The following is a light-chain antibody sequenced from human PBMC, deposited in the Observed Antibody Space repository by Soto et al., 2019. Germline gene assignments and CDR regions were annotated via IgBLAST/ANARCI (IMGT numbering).Light chain of an antibody. J-gene: IGKJ1*01. CDR2: DAS. Sequence: EIVLTQSPGSLSLSPGARATLSCRASQSVSRNYLAWYQQNPGQAPRLLIYDASTRATGIPDRFSGSGSGTDFALTISRLEPEDFAVYYCQQYSTSSTFGQGTKVDIK. CDR3: QQYSTSST. V-gene: IGKV3-20*01. CDR1: QSVSRNY.